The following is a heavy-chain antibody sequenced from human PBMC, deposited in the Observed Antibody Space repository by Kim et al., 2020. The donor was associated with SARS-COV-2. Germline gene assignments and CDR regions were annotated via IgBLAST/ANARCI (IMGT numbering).Heavy chain of an antibody. V-gene: IGHV5-51*01. J-gene: IGHJ2*01. Sequence: GESLKISCKGSGYSFTTYWIGWVRQMPGKGLEWMGIIYPGNSDTRYSPSFQGQVTISADKSISTAYLQWSSLKASDTAMYFCARQAVYCSSTSCTSDWYFGLWGRGTLVTVYS. D-gene: IGHD2-2*01. CDR3: ARQAVYCSSTSCTSDWYFGL. CDR1: GYSFTTYW. CDR2: IYPGNSDT.